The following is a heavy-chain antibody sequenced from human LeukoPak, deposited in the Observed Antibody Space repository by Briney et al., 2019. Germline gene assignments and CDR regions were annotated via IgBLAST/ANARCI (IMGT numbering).Heavy chain of an antibody. CDR3: ARLNAVTPNYYYGMDV. CDR1: GYSFTSYW. D-gene: IGHD4-11*01. V-gene: IGHV5-51*01. Sequence: GESLKISCKGSGYSFTSYWIGWVRQMPGKGLEWMGIIYPGDSDTRYSPSFQGQVTISADKSISTAYLQWSSLKASDTAMYYCARLNAVTPNYYYGMDVWGQGTTVTVSS. J-gene: IGHJ6*02. CDR2: IYPGDSDT.